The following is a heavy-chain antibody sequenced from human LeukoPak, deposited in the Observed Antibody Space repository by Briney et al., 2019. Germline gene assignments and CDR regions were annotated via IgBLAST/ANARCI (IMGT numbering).Heavy chain of an antibody. V-gene: IGHV1-18*01. CDR2: ISAYNGNT. CDR1: GYTFTSYG. CDR3: ARGPHNYGGNSPVDH. J-gene: IGHJ4*02. Sequence: ASVKVSCKASGYTFTSYGISWVRQAPGQGLEWMGWISAYNGNTNYAQKLQGRVTMTTDTSTSTAYMELRSLRSDDTAVYYCARGPHNYGGNSPVDHWGQGTLVTVSS. D-gene: IGHD4-23*01.